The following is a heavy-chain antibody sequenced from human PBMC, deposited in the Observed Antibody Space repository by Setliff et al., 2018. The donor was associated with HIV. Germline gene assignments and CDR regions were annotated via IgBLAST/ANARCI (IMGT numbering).Heavy chain of an antibody. CDR2: ISAHNGNT. J-gene: IGHJ5*02. D-gene: IGHD3-22*01. CDR1: GYTFTSYG. Sequence: ASVKVSCKASGYTFTSYGISWVRQAPGQGLEWMGWISAHNGNTKYAQKLQGRVTMTTDTSTSTAYMELRSLRSDDTAVYYCARDPRHYYDTTGYSPYNWFNPWGQGTLVTVSS. V-gene: IGHV1-18*01. CDR3: ARDPRHYYDTTGYSPYNWFNP.